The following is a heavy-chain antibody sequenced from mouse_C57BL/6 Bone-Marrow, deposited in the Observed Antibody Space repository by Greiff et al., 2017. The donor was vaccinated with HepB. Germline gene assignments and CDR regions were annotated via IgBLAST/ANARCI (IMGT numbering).Heavy chain of an antibody. CDR3: TSRTVPWFAY. V-gene: IGHV1-15*01. J-gene: IGHJ3*01. Sequence: VQRVESGAELVRPGASVTLSCKASGYTFTDYEMHWVKQTPVHGLEWIGAIDPETGGTAYNQKFKGKAILTADKSSSTAYMELRSLTSEDSAVYYCTSRTVPWFAYWGRGTLVTVSA. CDR2: IDPETGGT. CDR1: GYTFTDYE. D-gene: IGHD4-1*01.